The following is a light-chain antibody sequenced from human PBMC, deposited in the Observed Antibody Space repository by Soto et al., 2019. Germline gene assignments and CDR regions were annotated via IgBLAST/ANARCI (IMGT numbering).Light chain of an antibody. CDR3: QQYGNSPLT. CDR1: QSVTSSY. V-gene: IGKV3-20*01. CDR2: GAS. J-gene: IGKJ4*01. Sequence: EIVLTQSPGTLSLSPGERATLSCRASQSVTSSYLAWYQQKPGQAPRLLIYGASSRATGIPDRFSGSGSGTDFTLTISRVEPEDFAVYYCQQYGNSPLTFGGGTKVEIK.